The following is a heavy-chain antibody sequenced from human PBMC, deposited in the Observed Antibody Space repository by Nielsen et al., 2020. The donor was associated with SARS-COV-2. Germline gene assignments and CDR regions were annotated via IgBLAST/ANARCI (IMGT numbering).Heavy chain of an antibody. Sequence: ASVKVSCKASGYTFTSYGISWVRQAPGQGLEWMGWISAYNGNTNYAQKFQGRVTMTRDTSTSTVYMELSSLRSEDTAVYYCARGAVEGFDFDYWGQGTLVTVSS. V-gene: IGHV1-18*04. D-gene: IGHD4/OR15-4a*01. CDR2: ISAYNGNT. CDR3: ARGAVEGFDFDY. CDR1: GYTFTSYG. J-gene: IGHJ4*02.